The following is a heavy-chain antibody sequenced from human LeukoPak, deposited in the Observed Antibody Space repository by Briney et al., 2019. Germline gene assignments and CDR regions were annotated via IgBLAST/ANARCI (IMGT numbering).Heavy chain of an antibody. Sequence: PGGSLRLSCAASGFTFSSYSMNWVRQAPGKGLEWVSSISSSSSYIYYVDSVKGRFTISRDNAKNSLYLQMNSLRAEDTAVYYCARDREGDYWGQGTLVTVSS. J-gene: IGHJ4*02. V-gene: IGHV3-21*01. CDR2: ISSSSSYI. CDR3: ARDREGDY. CDR1: GFTFSSYS.